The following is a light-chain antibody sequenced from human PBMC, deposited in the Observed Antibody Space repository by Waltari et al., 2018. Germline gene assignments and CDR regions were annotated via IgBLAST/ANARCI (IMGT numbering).Light chain of an antibody. J-gene: IGLJ3*02. CDR2: TNN. Sequence: QSVVTQPPSASGTPGQRVTISCSGSSSNIGDNPVYWYQQVPGTAPKLLVHTNNERPAGAPARFNGSTYGTSASLAIYGVRSEDEAEYYCASWDDKLNAWVLGGGTRLTVL. CDR3: ASWDDKLNAWV. V-gene: IGLV1-47*01. CDR1: SSNIGDNP.